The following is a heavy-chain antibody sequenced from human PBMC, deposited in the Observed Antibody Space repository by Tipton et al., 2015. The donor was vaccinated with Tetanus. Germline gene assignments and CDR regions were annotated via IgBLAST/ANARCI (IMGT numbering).Heavy chain of an antibody. V-gene: IGHV1-2*02. CDR2: INPNSGGT. CDR1: GYTFTGYY. Sequence: QSGPEVKKPGASVKVSCKASGYTFTGYYMHWVRQAPGQGLEWMGWINPNSGGTNYAQKFPGRVTMTRDTSISTAYMEVSRLRSDDTAIYYCARQAENWFDPWGQGTLVTVSS. J-gene: IGHJ5*02. CDR3: ARQAENWFDP.